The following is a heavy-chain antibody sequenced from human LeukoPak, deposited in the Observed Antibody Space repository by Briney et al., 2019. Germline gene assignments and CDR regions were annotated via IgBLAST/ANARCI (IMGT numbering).Heavy chain of an antibody. J-gene: IGHJ1*01. D-gene: IGHD2-2*01. CDR3: ARRYCSSTTCEYLQH. CDR2: ISSSGNSL. V-gene: IGHV3-23*01. Sequence: GGSLRLSCAASGFTLSSYAMSWVRQAPGKGLEWVSAISSSGNSLYYADSVKGRFTISRDNSKNTLYLQMNSLRADDTAVYYCARRYCSSTTCEYLQHWGQGTLVTVFS. CDR1: GFTLSSYA.